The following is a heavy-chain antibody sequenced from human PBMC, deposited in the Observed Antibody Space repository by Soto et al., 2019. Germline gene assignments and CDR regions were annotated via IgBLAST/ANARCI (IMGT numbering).Heavy chain of an antibody. V-gene: IGHV5-51*01. CDR2: IYPSDSDT. D-gene: IGHD4-4*01. CDR3: PRGAVPTNFAY. J-gene: IGHJ4*02. CDR1: GYSFISYW. Sequence: GESLKISCKASGYSFISYWIGWVRQMPGKGLEWMGIIYPSDSDTRYSPSFHGQVTISADKSISTAYLQWSSLKASDTAMYYCPRGAVPTNFAYWGLGTLVTVAS.